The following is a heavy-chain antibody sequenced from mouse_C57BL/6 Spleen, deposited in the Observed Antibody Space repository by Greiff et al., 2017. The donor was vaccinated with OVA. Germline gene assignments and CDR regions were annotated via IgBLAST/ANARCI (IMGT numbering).Heavy chain of an antibody. CDR2: ISYDGSN. J-gene: IGHJ1*03. CDR1: GYSITSGYY. V-gene: IGHV3-6*01. Sequence: EVKLVESGPGLVKPSQSLSLTCSVPGYSITSGYYWNWIRQFPGNKLEWMGYISYDGSNNYNPSLKNRISITRDTSKNQFFLKLNSVTTEDTATYYCAREALLLRGYFDVWGTGTTVTVSS. D-gene: IGHD1-1*01. CDR3: AREALLLRGYFDV.